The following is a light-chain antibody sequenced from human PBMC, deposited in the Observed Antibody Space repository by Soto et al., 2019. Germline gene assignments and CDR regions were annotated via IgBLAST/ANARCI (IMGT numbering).Light chain of an antibody. J-gene: IGKJ1*01. V-gene: IGKV1-5*01. CDR3: QQYNGYSRT. CDR2: DVS. CDR1: QSIGDS. Sequence: ASVGDRVTITCRASQSIGDSLAWYQQKPGKAPYLLISDVSSLERGVPSRFSGSGSGTEFTLTISSMQPDDFATFYCQQYNGYSRTFGQGTKVDNK.